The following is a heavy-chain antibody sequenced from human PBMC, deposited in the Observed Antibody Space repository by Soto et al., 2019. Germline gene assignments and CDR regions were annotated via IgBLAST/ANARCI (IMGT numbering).Heavy chain of an antibody. Sequence: GASVKVSCKASGGTFSSYAISWVRQAPGQGLEWMGGIIPIFGTANYAQKFQGRVTITADESTSTAYMELSSLRSEDTAVYYCARDGRYYYDSSATDWFDPWGQGTLVTVSS. CDR2: IIPIFGTA. D-gene: IGHD3-22*01. J-gene: IGHJ5*02. CDR1: GGTFSSYA. V-gene: IGHV1-69*13. CDR3: ARDGRYYYDSSATDWFDP.